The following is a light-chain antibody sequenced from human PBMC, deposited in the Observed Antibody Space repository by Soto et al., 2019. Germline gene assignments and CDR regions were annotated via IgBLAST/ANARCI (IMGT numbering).Light chain of an antibody. CDR2: DAS. CDR3: QQRYSTPFT. V-gene: IGKV1-39*01. CDR1: QSVSGC. Sequence: DIQMTQSPSTLSASVGDTVTVTCGASQSVSGCLSLYHQKPCEAPKLLIYDASALLRGVPSTFIGSGSGTDFSLTIISLQPEDFATYYCQQRYSTPFTFGQGTRLEIK. J-gene: IGKJ5*01.